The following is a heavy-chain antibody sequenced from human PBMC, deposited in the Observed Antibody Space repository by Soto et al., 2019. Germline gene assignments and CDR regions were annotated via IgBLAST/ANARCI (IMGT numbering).Heavy chain of an antibody. J-gene: IGHJ3*02. Sequence: ASVKVSCKASGYTFLSYGISWVRQAPGQGLEWMGWISGYNGNTNYAQKVQGRVTMTTDTSPSTAYMELRSLRSDDTAVYYCARSSSPTEVTGRVFAIWGQGTMVTVSS. CDR1: GYTFLSYG. D-gene: IGHD2-8*02. CDR3: ARSSSPTEVTGRVFAI. V-gene: IGHV1-18*01. CDR2: ISGYNGNT.